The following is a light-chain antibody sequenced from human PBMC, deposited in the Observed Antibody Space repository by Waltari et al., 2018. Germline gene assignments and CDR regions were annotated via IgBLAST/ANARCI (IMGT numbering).Light chain of an antibody. CDR1: SSDVGGYNY. Sequence: QSALTQPPSASGSPGQSVTISCTGTSSDVGGYNYVSWYQQHPGKAPKLMIYEVNKRPSGVPDRCSGSTSVNTASLTVSGLHAEDEADYYCSSYSGSNDYVFGTGTEVTVL. J-gene: IGLJ1*01. V-gene: IGLV2-8*01. CDR3: SSYSGSNDYV. CDR2: EVN.